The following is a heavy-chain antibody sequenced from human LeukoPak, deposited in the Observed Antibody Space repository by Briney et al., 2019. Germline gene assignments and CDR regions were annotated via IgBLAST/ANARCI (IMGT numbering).Heavy chain of an antibody. CDR2: ISYDGNNE. J-gene: IGHJ4*02. D-gene: IGHD6-6*01. CDR1: GFTFTVYA. CDR3: ARERTEQLVEGGLDY. V-gene: IGHV3-30-3*01. Sequence: GGSLRLSCAASGFTFTVYAMHWVRQAPGKGLEWVAIISYDGNNEYYADSVKGRFTISRDNSKNTLYLQMNSLRAEDTAVYYCARERTEQLVEGGLDYWGQGTLVTVSS.